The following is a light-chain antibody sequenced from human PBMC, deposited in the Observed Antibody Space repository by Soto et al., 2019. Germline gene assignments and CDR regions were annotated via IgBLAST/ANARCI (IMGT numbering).Light chain of an antibody. Sequence: EIVLTQSPGTLSLSPGERATLSCRASQSVSSSYLAWYQQKPGQAPRLLIYGASSRATGIPDRFSGSGSGTDFTLTISRLEPEDFAVYSCQQYGSSLLTFGGGTQVEIK. CDR3: QQYGSSLLT. V-gene: IGKV3-20*01. CDR2: GAS. CDR1: QSVSSSY. J-gene: IGKJ4*01.